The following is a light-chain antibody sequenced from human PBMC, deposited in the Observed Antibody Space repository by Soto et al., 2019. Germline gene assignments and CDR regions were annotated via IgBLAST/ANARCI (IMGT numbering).Light chain of an antibody. CDR3: QQYGDSRT. V-gene: IGKV3-20*01. J-gene: IGKJ2*01. CDR2: GAS. Sequence: EIVLTQSTGTLSLSPGERATLSCRASQSVSSTYLAWYQQKPGQAPRLLIYGASSRATGIPDRFSGSASGTDFTLTINRLEPEDCAIYYCQQYGDSRTFGQGTKLEIK. CDR1: QSVSSTY.